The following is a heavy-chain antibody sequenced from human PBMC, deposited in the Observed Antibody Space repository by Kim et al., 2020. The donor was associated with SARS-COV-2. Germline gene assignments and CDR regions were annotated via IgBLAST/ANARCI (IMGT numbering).Heavy chain of an antibody. CDR1: GFTFSTYW. J-gene: IGHJ4*02. CDR3: ARVAGTANL. V-gene: IGHV3-74*01. Sequence: GGSLRLSCAASGFTFSTYWMQWVRQAPGKGLVWVSRINSDGSSTSYADSVKGRFTISRDNAKNTLYMQMNSLRVEDTAVYYCARVAGTANLWGRGTLITVSS. D-gene: IGHD5-18*01. CDR2: INSDGSST.